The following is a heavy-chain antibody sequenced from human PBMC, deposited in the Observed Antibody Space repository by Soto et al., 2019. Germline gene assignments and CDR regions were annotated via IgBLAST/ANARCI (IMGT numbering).Heavy chain of an antibody. CDR1: GDTFTNDW. Sequence: EEYLKIPCNASGDTFTNDWIGWVRQMPGKGLEWMGIIYPSDSDTRYNPSFQGQVTISVDKSISTAYLQWSSLKASDTAVYFCVIFLMVAPPRACSDFWGQGIL. CDR2: IYPSDSDT. D-gene: IGHD2-8*01. V-gene: IGHV5-51*01. J-gene: IGHJ4*02. CDR3: VIFLMVAPPRACSDF.